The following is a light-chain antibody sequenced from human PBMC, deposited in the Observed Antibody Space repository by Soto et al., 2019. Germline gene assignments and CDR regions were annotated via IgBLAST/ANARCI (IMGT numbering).Light chain of an antibody. Sequence: QSALTQPPSASGSPGQSVTISCTGTSSDVGGYNYVSWYQQHPGNAPKLMIYEVSKRPSGVPDRFSGSKSGNTASLTVSGLQAEDEADYYCSSYAGSNILSVVFGGGTKLTGL. CDR2: EVS. CDR1: SSDVGGYNY. J-gene: IGLJ2*01. V-gene: IGLV2-8*01. CDR3: SSYAGSNILSVV.